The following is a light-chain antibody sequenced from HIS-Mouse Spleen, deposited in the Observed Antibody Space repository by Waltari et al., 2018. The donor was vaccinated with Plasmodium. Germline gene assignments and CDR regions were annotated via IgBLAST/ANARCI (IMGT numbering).Light chain of an antibody. CDR1: ALPKNY. CDR3: YSTDSSGNHRV. Sequence: SYELTQPPSVSVSPGQTARITCSGDALPKNYDYWYQQKSGQAPVLVIYEDSKRPSGIPERVSGSSSGTMATLTISGAQVEDEADYYCYSTDSSGNHRVFGGGTKLTVL. V-gene: IGLV3-10*01. CDR2: EDS. J-gene: IGLJ3*02.